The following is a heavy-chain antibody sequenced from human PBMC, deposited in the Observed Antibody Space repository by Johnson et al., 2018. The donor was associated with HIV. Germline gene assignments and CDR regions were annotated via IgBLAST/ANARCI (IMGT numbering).Heavy chain of an antibody. D-gene: IGHD5-12*01. CDR2: ISYDGSNK. CDR1: GFTFSSYA. Sequence: HVQLVESGGGVVQPGGSLRLSCAASGFTFSSYAMHWVRQAPGKGLEWVAVISYDGSNKYYADSVKGRFTISRDNSKNTLYLQMNSLRAEDTAVYYCAKVRWLRLDNEAFDSWGQGTMVTVS. V-gene: IGHV3-30-3*01. CDR3: AKVRWLRLDNEAFDS. J-gene: IGHJ3*02.